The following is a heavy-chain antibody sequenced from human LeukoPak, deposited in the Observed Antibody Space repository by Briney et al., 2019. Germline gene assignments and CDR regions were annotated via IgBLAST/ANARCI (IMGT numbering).Heavy chain of an antibody. D-gene: IGHD1-1*01. Sequence: PGGSLRLSCAASGFTFDDYAMHWVRQAPGKGLEWVSYISSSSSSIYYADSVKGRFTISRDNAKNSLYLQMNSLRVEDTAVYYCVRQLVSWGQGTLATVSS. CDR2: ISSSSSSI. V-gene: IGHV3-48*01. CDR3: VRQLVS. CDR1: GFTFDDYA. J-gene: IGHJ5*02.